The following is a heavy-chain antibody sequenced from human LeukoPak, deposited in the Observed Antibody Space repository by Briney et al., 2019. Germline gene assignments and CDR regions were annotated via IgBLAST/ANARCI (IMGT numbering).Heavy chain of an antibody. J-gene: IGHJ4*02. CDR3: AREGNSQYYYDSSGYPGGWYY. Sequence: ASVKVSCKASGYTFTGYYMHWVRQAPGQGLEWMGWINPNSGGTNYAQKFQGRVTMTRDTSISTAYMELSRLRSDDTVVYYCAREGNSQYYYDSSGYPGGWYYWGQGTLVTVSS. V-gene: IGHV1-2*02. CDR2: INPNSGGT. CDR1: GYTFTGYY. D-gene: IGHD3-22*01.